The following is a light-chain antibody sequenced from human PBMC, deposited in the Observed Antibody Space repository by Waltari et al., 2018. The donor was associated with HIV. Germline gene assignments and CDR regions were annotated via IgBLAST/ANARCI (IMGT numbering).Light chain of an antibody. Sequence: DIQMTQSPSSLSAFVGDRVTITCRESQSISTYVNWYQHKPGRATMLLIYAASSLQSGVPSRCSGSGSATAFSLTISSLHPEDFATYYCQQSFRGLTFGGGTKVETK. J-gene: IGKJ4*01. V-gene: IGKV1-39*01. CDR3: QQSFRGLT. CDR1: QSISTY. CDR2: AAS.